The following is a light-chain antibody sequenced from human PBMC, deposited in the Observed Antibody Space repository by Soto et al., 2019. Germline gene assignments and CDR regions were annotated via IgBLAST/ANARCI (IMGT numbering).Light chain of an antibody. Sequence: SYELTQPPSVSVAPGKTASITCEGNNIGRKSVPWYQQRPGQAPMVVIYFDGDRPSGIPERFSGSNSGTAATLTISRVEAGDEADYYCQVWDSSVDHIIFGGGTRVTVL. CDR1: NIGRKS. CDR2: FDG. J-gene: IGLJ2*01. V-gene: IGLV3-21*04. CDR3: QVWDSSVDHII.